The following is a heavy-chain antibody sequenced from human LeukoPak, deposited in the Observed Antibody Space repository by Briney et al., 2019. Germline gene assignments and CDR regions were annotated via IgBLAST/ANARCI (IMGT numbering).Heavy chain of an antibody. D-gene: IGHD6-25*01. J-gene: IGHJ2*01. V-gene: IGHV3-21*01. CDR1: GFTFSSYS. CDR3: ARDGLAAATLHWCFDL. CDR2: ISSSSYI. Sequence: NSGGSLRLSCAASGFTFSSYSMNWVRQAPGKGLEWVSSISSSSYIYYADSVKGRFTISRDNARNSLYLQMNSLRAEDTAVYYCARDGLAAATLHWCFDLWGRGTLVTVSS.